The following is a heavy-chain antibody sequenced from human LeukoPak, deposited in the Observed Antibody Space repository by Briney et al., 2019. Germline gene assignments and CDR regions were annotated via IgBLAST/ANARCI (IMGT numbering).Heavy chain of an antibody. CDR1: GYSISSGYY. V-gene: IGHV4-38-2*02. D-gene: IGHD3-22*01. J-gene: IGHJ3*02. Sequence: PSETLSLTCTVSGYSISSGYYWGWIRQPPGKGLECIGTIYHSGSTYYNPSLKSRVTISVDTSKNQFSLKLSSVTAADTAVYYCARDRYYYDSSGTWRVFDIWGQGTMVTVSS. CDR2: IYHSGST. CDR3: ARDRYYYDSSGTWRVFDI.